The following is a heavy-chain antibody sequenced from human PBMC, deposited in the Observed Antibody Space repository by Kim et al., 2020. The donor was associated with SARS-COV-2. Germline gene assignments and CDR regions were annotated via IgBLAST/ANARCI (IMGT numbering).Heavy chain of an antibody. CDR3: ARDGEGYSNWFDP. V-gene: IGHV3-33*08. Sequence: GGSLRLSCAASGFTFSSYGMHWVRQAPGKGLEWVAVIWYDGSNKYYADSVKGRFTISRDNSKNTLYLQMNSLRAEDTAVYYCARDGEGYSNWFDPWGQGTLVTVSS. J-gene: IGHJ5*02. CDR2: IWYDGSNK. CDR1: GFTFSSYG. D-gene: IGHD4-4*01.